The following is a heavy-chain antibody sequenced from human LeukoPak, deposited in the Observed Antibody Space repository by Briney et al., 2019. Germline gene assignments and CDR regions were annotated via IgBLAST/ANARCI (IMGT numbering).Heavy chain of an antibody. J-gene: IGHJ4*02. D-gene: IGHD5-24*01. Sequence: SETLSLTCTVSAGPISGYYWNWIRQPPGKGLEWLGFIYYSGGANYNPSLKSRVTISVDTSKNQCSLKLSSVTPADTAVYYCARGRTATLTDYWGQGILVTVSS. V-gene: IGHV4-59*01. CDR1: AGPISGYY. CDR3: ARGRTATLTDY. CDR2: IYYSGGA.